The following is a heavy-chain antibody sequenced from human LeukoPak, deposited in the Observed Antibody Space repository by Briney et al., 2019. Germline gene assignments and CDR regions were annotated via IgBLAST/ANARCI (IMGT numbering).Heavy chain of an antibody. J-gene: IGHJ6*03. D-gene: IGHD6-13*01. CDR1: GYTFTSYD. CDR3: ARPIAAAGTSYYYYYYMDV. V-gene: IGHV1-8*01. CDR2: MNPNSGNT. Sequence: GATVKVSCKASGYTFTSYDINWVRQATGQGLGWMGWMNPNSGNTGYAQKFQGRVTMTRNTSISTAYMELSSLRSEDTAVYYCARPIAAAGTSYYYYYYMDVWGKGTTVTVSS.